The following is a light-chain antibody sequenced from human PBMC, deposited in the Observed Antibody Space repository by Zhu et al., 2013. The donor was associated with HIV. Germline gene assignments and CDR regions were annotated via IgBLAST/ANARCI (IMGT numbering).Light chain of an antibody. V-gene: IGKV1-5*03. Sequence: DIQMTQSPSTLSASVGDTVIITCRASQSINNWLAWYQQKPGKAPKLLIYKASTLQTGVPSRFRGSGSGTEFTLTVTSLQPDDFATYYCHQYNSYSRNFGQGTKLEVK. CDR2: KAS. CDR3: HQYNSYSRN. J-gene: IGKJ2*01. CDR1: QSINNW.